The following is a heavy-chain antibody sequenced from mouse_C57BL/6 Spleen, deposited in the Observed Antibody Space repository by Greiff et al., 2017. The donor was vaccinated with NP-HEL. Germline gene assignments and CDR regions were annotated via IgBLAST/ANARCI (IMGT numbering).Heavy chain of an antibody. CDR1: GYTFTSYW. V-gene: IGHV1-69*01. Sequence: QVQLQQPGAELVMPGASVKLSCKASGYTFTSYWMHWVKQRPGQGLEWIGEIDPSDSYTNYNQKFKGKSTLTVDKSSSTAYMQLSSLTSEDSAVYYCARGRTGPNFNDWGQGTTLTVSS. J-gene: IGHJ2*01. CDR2: IDPSDSYT. D-gene: IGHD4-1*01. CDR3: ARGRTGPNFND.